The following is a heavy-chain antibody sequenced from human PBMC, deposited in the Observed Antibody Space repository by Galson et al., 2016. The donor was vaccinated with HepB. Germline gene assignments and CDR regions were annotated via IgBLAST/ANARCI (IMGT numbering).Heavy chain of an antibody. J-gene: IGHJ3*01. D-gene: IGHD3-16*02. CDR1: GFTFNTYN. Sequence: SLRLSCAASGFTFNTYNMNWVRQTPGKGLELVSSITSSSSYIYYTDSVKGRFPISRDNAKNSLYLQMNSLRAEDTAIYYCAKDRGDYIWGTYRYTFDAFDVWGQGTMVAVSS. V-gene: IGHV3-21*01. CDR3: AKDRGDYIWGTYRYTFDAFDV. CDR2: ITSSSSYI.